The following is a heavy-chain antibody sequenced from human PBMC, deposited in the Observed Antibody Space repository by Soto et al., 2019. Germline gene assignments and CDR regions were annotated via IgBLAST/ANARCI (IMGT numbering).Heavy chain of an antibody. J-gene: IGHJ4*02. Sequence: QVQLVESGGGVVQPGRSLRLSCAASGFTFSSYGMHWVRQAPGKGLEWVAVIWYDGSNKYYADSVKGRFTISRDNSKNTLYLQMNSRRAEDTAVYYCAREENCSSTSCYAPDFDYWGQGTLVTVSS. CDR3: AREENCSSTSCYAPDFDY. V-gene: IGHV3-33*01. CDR1: GFTFSSYG. CDR2: IWYDGSNK. D-gene: IGHD2-2*01.